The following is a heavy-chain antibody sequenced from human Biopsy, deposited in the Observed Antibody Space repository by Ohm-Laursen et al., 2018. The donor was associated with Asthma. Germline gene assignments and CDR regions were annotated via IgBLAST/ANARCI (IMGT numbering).Heavy chain of an antibody. Sequence: SLRLSCAASGFTFSNAWMFWVRQAPGKGLEWVSVIYSGGTSHTADSVRGRFTISRDFSKNTLHLQMHSLRVEDTAVYYCARGDSSGWSHYYFDYWGQGTLVTVSS. CDR1: GFTFSNAW. J-gene: IGHJ4*02. V-gene: IGHV3-53*01. CDR2: IYSGGTS. CDR3: ARGDSSGWSHYYFDY. D-gene: IGHD6-19*01.